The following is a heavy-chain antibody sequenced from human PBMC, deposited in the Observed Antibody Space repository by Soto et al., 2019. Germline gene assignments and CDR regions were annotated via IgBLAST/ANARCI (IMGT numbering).Heavy chain of an antibody. CDR3: ARVMYYYDSSGYYRWFDP. Sequence: QLQLQESGPGLVKPSETLSLTCTVSGGSISSSSYYWGWIRQPPGKGLEWIGSIYYSGSTYYNPSLKSRVTISVDTSKNQFSLKLSSVTAADTAVYYCARVMYYYDSSGYYRWFDPWGQGTLVTVSS. V-gene: IGHV4-39*01. J-gene: IGHJ5*02. CDR1: GGSISSSSYY. CDR2: IYYSGST. D-gene: IGHD3-22*01.